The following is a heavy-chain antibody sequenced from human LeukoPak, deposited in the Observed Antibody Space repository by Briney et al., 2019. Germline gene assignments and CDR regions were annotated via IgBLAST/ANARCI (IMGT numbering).Heavy chain of an antibody. CDR3: AHIVSSWPIDY. D-gene: IGHD6-13*01. V-gene: IGHV2-5*01. Sequence: SGPTLVKPTQTLTLTCTISGISLTTSAEGVGWIRQPPGKALEWLALIYWKDEKRYSPSLKSRLTITKDTSKNQVVLTMTNMDPVDTATYYCAHIVSSWPIDYWGQGTLVTVSS. J-gene: IGHJ4*02. CDR1: GISLTTSAEG. CDR2: IYWKDEK.